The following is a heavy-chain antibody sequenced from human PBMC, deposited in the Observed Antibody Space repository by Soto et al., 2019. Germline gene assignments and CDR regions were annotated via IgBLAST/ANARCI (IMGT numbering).Heavy chain of an antibody. V-gene: IGHV1-69*18. CDR1: GGTFNKYV. Sequence: QVHLVQSGAEVKKPGSSVKVSCKASGGTFNKYVVVWVRQAPGQGLEWMGKVIPMFGAPDYAQKFQGRVTITADVSTNTVYLEVSGLRPDDTAVYFCARDDSGSGVNNDYYYAMDVWGQGTTVTVSS. D-gene: IGHD3-10*01. J-gene: IGHJ6*02. CDR3: ARDDSGSGVNNDYYYAMDV. CDR2: VIPMFGAP.